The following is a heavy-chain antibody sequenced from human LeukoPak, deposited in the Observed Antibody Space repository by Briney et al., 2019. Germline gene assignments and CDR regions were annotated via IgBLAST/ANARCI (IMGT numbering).Heavy chain of an antibody. Sequence: HPGGSLRLSCAASGFTFSSYEMNWVRQAPGKGLEWVSYISSSGSTIYYADSVKGRFTISRDNAKNSLYLQMNSLRAEDTAVYYCARDRGGRWLQPFDYWGQGTLVTVSS. CDR2: ISSSGSTI. V-gene: IGHV3-48*03. J-gene: IGHJ4*02. CDR3: ARDRGGRWLQPFDY. D-gene: IGHD5-24*01. CDR1: GFTFSSYE.